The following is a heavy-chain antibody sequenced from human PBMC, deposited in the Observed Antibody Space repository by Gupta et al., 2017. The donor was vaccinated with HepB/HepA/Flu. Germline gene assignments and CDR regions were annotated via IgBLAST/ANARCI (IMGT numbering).Heavy chain of an antibody. CDR2: ISSSSLTI. CDR3: SRSKYSTSCINFDD. V-gene: IGHV3-11*01. CDR1: VFTRNDYY. D-gene: IGHD2-2*01. Sequence: QVQLVESGGGLVKPGGSLRLSCAASVFTRNDYYMIWVRQAAGKGLELISYISSSSLTIYNADSVKGRFTIARDNAKNSLSLQMNTLSAEDTAVYYCSRSKYSTSCINFDDWGQGALVTVSS. J-gene: IGHJ4*02.